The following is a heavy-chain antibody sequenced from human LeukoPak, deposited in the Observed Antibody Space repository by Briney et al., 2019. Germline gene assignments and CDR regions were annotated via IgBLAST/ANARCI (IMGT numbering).Heavy chain of an antibody. Sequence: PSETLSLTCTVSGGSISSSSYYWGWIRQPPGKGLEWIGSIYYSGSTYYNPSLKSRVTISVDTSKNQFSLKLSSVNAADTAVYYCASVERITMIVVVITGAFDIWGQGTMVTVSS. D-gene: IGHD3-22*01. CDR1: GGSISSSSYY. CDR2: IYYSGST. CDR3: ASVERITMIVVVITGAFDI. V-gene: IGHV4-39*01. J-gene: IGHJ3*02.